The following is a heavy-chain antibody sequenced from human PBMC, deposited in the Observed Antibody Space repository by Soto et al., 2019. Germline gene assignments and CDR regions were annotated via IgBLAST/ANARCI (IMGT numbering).Heavy chain of an antibody. Sequence: GGSLRLSCVASGFTFSNYGMNWVRQGPGKGLEWLSSISKSGSSTKYADSVKGRFTISRDNAKNSLYLQMNSLRDEDMAVYYCARDKRDLRFLEWSYYFDYWGQGTLVTVSS. CDR3: ARDKRDLRFLEWSYYFDY. V-gene: IGHV3-48*02. D-gene: IGHD3-3*01. J-gene: IGHJ4*02. CDR2: ISKSGSST. CDR1: GFTFSNYG.